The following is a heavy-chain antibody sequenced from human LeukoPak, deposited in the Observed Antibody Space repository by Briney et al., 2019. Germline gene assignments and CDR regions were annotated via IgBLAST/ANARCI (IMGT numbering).Heavy chain of an antibody. CDR2: NIPIFGIA. CDR1: GGTFSSYA. V-gene: IGHV1-69*04. D-gene: IGHD2-15*01. J-gene: IGHJ4*02. Sequence: GASVKVSCKASGGTFSSYAISWVRQAPGQGVEWMGRNIPIFGIANYAQKFQGRVTITADKSTSTAYMELSSLRSEDTAVYYCAGALAAATAAFDYWGQGTLVTVSS. CDR3: AGALAAATAAFDY.